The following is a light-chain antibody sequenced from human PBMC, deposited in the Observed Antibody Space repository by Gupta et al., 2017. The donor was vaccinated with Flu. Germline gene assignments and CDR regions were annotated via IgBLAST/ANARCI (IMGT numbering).Light chain of an antibody. V-gene: IGLV3-25*02. CDR3: QSADSSDTYWV. J-gene: IGLJ3*02. CDR1: AFPNQY. CDR2: KGT. Sequence: SYDLTQPPSVSVSPGQTARITCPGDAFPNQYAYWYQQKPGQAPMLVIYKGTERPSGIPERFSGSSSGTTVTLTISGVQAEDEADYYCQSADSSDTYWVFGGGTKLTVL.